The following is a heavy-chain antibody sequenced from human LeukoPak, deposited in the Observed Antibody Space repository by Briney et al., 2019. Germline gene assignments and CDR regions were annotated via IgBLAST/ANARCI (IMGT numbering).Heavy chain of an antibody. CDR3: RWSFDY. Sequence: GRSLRLSCAASGFTFSSYAMHWVRQAPGKGLEWVAVISYDGSNKYYADSVKGRFTISRDNSKNTLYLQMNSLRAEDTADCARRWSFDYWGQGTLLTVSS. J-gene: IGHJ4*02. D-gene: IGHD4-23*01. V-gene: IGHV3-30*04. CDR1: GFTFSSYA. CDR2: ISYDGSNK.